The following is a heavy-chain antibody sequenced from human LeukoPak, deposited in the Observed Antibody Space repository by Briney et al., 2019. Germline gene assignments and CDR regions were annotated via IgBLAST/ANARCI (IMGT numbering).Heavy chain of an antibody. Sequence: GASVKVSCKASGYTFTGYYMHWVRQAPGQGLEWMGWINPNSGGTNYAQKFQGRVTMTRDTSISTAYMELSRLRSDDTAVYYCARDYYDSSGYSAQLPFDYWGQGTLVTVSS. CDR1: GYTFTGYY. V-gene: IGHV1-2*02. CDR3: ARDYYDSSGYSAQLPFDY. CDR2: INPNSGGT. J-gene: IGHJ4*02. D-gene: IGHD3-22*01.